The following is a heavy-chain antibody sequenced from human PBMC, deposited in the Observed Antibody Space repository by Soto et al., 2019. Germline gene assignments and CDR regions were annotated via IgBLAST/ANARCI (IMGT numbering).Heavy chain of an antibody. V-gene: IGHV1-2*02. Sequence: ASVKVSCKASGYTFTGYYMHWVRQAPGQGLEWMGWINPNSGGTNYAQKFQGRVTMTRDTSISTAYMELSRLRSDDTAVYYCASYYYDSSGYYRGLDFDYWGQGTLVTVS. CDR1: GYTFTGYY. D-gene: IGHD3-22*01. CDR2: INPNSGGT. CDR3: ASYYYDSSGYYRGLDFDY. J-gene: IGHJ4*02.